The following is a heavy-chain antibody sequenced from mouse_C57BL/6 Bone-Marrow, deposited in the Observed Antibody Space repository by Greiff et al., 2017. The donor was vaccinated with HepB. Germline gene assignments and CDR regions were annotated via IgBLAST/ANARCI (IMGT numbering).Heavy chain of an antibody. Sequence: VQRVESGPGLVQPSQSLSITCTVSGFSLTSYGVHWVRQSPGKGLEWLGVIWSGGSTDYNAAFISRLSISKDNSKSQVFFKMNSLQADDTAIYYCASDYDDWFAYWGQGTLVTVSA. CDR3: ASDYDDWFAY. J-gene: IGHJ3*01. CDR1: GFSLTSYG. CDR2: IWSGGST. D-gene: IGHD2-4*01. V-gene: IGHV2-2*01.